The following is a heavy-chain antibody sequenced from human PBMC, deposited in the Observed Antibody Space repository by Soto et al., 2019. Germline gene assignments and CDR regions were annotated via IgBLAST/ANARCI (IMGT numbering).Heavy chain of an antibody. Sequence: ASVKVSCKASGYTFTSYAMHWVRQAPGQRLEWMGWINAGNGNTKYSQKFQGRVTITRDTSASTAYMELSSLRSEDTAVYYCARAPPSRYCSGGSCYSPFDYWGQGTLVTVSS. D-gene: IGHD2-15*01. CDR3: ARAPPSRYCSGGSCYSPFDY. V-gene: IGHV1-3*01. CDR1: GYTFTSYA. CDR2: INAGNGNT. J-gene: IGHJ4*02.